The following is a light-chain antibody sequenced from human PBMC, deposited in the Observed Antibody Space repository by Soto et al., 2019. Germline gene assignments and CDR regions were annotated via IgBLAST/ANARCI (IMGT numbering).Light chain of an antibody. J-gene: IGKJ1*01. CDR2: AAS. Sequence: EIVLMQSPGTLSLSPGERATLSCRASQTMTRAYVAWYQQKPGQAPRLLIYAASYRATGISDKFSGSGSGTDFSLTISRLEPEDSAVYYCQQYGSSIQTFGQGTKVEIK. CDR3: QQYGSSIQT. V-gene: IGKV3-20*01. CDR1: QTMTRAY.